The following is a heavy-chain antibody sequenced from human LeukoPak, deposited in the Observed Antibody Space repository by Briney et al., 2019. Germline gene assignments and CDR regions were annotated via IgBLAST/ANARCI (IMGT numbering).Heavy chain of an antibody. D-gene: IGHD1-26*01. CDR3: AGDPLSGSYPGDAFDI. CDR2: ISGSGGST. Sequence: GGSLRLSCAASGFTFSSYVMNWVRQAPGKGLEWVSAISGSGGSTYYADSVKGRFTISRDNSKNTLYLQMNSLRAEDTAVYYCAGDPLSGSYPGDAFDIWGQGTMVTVSS. J-gene: IGHJ3*02. CDR1: GFTFSSYV. V-gene: IGHV3-23*01.